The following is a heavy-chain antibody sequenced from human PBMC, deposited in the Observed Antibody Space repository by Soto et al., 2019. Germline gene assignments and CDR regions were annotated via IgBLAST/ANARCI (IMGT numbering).Heavy chain of an antibody. CDR3: ARDRVAGIWGDDFEI. CDR2: INPYNDNV. V-gene: IGHV1-18*04. J-gene: IGHJ3*02. D-gene: IGHD3-16*01. CDR1: GYTFTNHG. Sequence: QVQLVQSGAEVKKPGASVKVSCKTSGYTFTNHGINWVRQAPGQGLEWMGWINPYNDNVNYAQKLQGRVTMTTDTSTSTAYMDLRSLTSDDTAVYYCARDRVAGIWGDDFEIWGQGTMVTVSS.